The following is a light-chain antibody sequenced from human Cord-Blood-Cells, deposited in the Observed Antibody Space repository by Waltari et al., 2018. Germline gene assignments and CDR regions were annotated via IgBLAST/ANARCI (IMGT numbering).Light chain of an antibody. CDR1: SGSVSTIYY. J-gene: IGLJ2*01. Sequence: QTVVTQEPSFSVSPGGTVTLPCGLSSGSVSTIYYTSWYQQTPGQAPRTLIYSTNTRSSGVPDRFSGSILGNKAALTITGAQADDESDYYCVLYMGSGMLFGGGTKLTVL. CDR2: STN. V-gene: IGLV8-61*01. CDR3: VLYMGSGML.